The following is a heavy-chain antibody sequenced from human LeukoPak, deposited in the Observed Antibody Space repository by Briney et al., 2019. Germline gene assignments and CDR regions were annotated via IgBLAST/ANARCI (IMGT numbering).Heavy chain of an antibody. V-gene: IGHV1-2*02. CDR1: GYTFTGYY. J-gene: IGHJ4*02. CDR2: INPNSGGT. D-gene: IGHD1-26*01. CDR3: ARDLGSYMWTEIRLYYFDY. Sequence: ASVKVSCKASGYTFTGYYMHWVRQAPGQGLEWMGWINPNSGGTNYAQKFQGRVTMTRDTSISTAYMELSRLRSDDTAVYYCARDLGSYMWTEIRLYYFDYWGQGTLVTVSS.